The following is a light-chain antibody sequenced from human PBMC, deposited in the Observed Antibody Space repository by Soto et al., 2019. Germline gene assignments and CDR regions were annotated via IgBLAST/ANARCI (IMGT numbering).Light chain of an antibody. CDR1: SSDVGGYNY. V-gene: IGLV2-14*01. CDR2: EVN. CDR3: SSYTSSSTWV. Sequence: QSVLTQPASVSGSPGQSITISCTGTSSDVGGYNYVSWYQQHPGKAPKLMIYEVNNRPSGVSNRFSGSKSGNTASLTISGLQAEDEADYCCSSYTSSSTWVFGGGTKVTVL. J-gene: IGLJ3*02.